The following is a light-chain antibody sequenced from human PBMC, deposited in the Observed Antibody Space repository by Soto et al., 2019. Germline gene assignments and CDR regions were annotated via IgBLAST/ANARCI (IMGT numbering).Light chain of an antibody. V-gene: IGKV3-20*01. Sequence: EIVLTQSPGTLSLSPGERATLSCRASQSVSSSYLAWYQQKPGQAPRLLIYRASSTATGIPDRFSGSGSGTDFTLTISRLEPEDFAVYYCQQYGSSGWTFGQGTKVEIK. CDR2: RAS. CDR1: QSVSSSY. J-gene: IGKJ1*01. CDR3: QQYGSSGWT.